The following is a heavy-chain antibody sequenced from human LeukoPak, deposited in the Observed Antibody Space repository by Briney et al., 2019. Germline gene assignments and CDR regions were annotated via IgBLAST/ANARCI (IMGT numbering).Heavy chain of an antibody. V-gene: IGHV1-18*01. J-gene: IGHJ5*02. CDR1: GCTFTSYG. CDR3: ARGRRITIFGVAINRYNWFDP. CDR2: ISAYNGNT. Sequence: ASVKVSCKASGCTFTSYGISWVRQAPGQGLEWMGWISAYNGNTNYAQKLQGRVTMTTDTSTSTAYMELRSLRSDDTAVYYCARGRRITIFGVAINRYNWFDPWGQGTLVTVSS. D-gene: IGHD3-3*01.